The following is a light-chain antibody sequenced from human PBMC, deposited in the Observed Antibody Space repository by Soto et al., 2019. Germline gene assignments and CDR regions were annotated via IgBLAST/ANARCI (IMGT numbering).Light chain of an antibody. V-gene: IGKV1-12*01. CDR3: QQANIFPIT. Sequence: DLQMTQSPSSVSASVGDTVTITCRASQGIGSWLAWYQQKPGKAPKVLIYAASSLQSGVPSRFSGRGSGTDFTLTITSLQPEDFATYYCQQANIFPITFGQGTRLEIK. J-gene: IGKJ5*01. CDR1: QGIGSW. CDR2: AAS.